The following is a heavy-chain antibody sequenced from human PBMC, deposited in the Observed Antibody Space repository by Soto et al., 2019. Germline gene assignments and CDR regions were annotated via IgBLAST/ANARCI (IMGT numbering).Heavy chain of an antibody. CDR3: ARESRYCSGGSCYCLPGIDY. J-gene: IGHJ4*02. V-gene: IGHV1-69*12. D-gene: IGHD2-15*01. Sequence: QVQLVQSGAEVKKPGSSVKVSCKASGGTFSSYAISWVRQAPGQGLEWMGGIIPIFGTANSAQKFQGRVTITADESTSTAYMELSSLRSEDTAVYYWARESRYCSGGSCYCLPGIDYWGQGTLVTVSS. CDR2: IIPIFGTA. CDR1: GGTFSSYA.